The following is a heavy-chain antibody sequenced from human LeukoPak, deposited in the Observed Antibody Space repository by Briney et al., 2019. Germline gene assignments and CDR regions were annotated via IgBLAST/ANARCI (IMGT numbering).Heavy chain of an antibody. Sequence: ASVKVSCKASGYTFTSYGISWVRQAPGQGLEWMGWISAYNGNTNYAQKLQGRVTMTTDTSTSTAYMELRSLRSDDTAVYYCARVPMIVVVTKPSELGDPYYFDYWVQGTLVTVSS. J-gene: IGHJ4*02. CDR3: ARVPMIVVVTKPSELGDPYYFDY. CDR1: GYTFTSYG. D-gene: IGHD3-22*01. CDR2: ISAYNGNT. V-gene: IGHV1-18*01.